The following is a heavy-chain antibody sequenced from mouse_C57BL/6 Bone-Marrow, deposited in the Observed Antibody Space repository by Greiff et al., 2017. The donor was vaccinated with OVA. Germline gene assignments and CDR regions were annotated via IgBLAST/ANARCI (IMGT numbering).Heavy chain of an antibody. CDR1: GFTFSSYA. CDR2: ISSGGDYS. D-gene: IGHD2-4*01. Sequence: EVKLEESGEGLVKPGGSLKLSCAASGFTFSSYAMSWVRQTPEKRLEWVAYISSGGDYSYYADTVKGRFTISRDNAGNTLYLQMSSLKSEDTAMYYCTRGGYDYGYAMDYWGQGTSVTVSS. J-gene: IGHJ4*01. CDR3: TRGGYDYGYAMDY. V-gene: IGHV5-9-1*02.